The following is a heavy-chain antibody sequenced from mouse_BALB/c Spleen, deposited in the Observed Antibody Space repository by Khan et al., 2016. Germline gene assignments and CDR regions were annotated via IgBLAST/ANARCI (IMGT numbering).Heavy chain of an antibody. CDR2: ILPGCGSV. V-gene: IGHV1-9*01. CDR3: ARGAY. CDR1: GYIFTNYW. Sequence: QVQLPQSGAELMKPGASVKISCKTTGYIFTNYWIEWIKERPGHGLEWIGEILPGCGSVNCNAMFRGTATFTAESSSHTASMPPRSQASDGYACYYCARGAYWGPGTLVTVPA. J-gene: IGHJ3*01.